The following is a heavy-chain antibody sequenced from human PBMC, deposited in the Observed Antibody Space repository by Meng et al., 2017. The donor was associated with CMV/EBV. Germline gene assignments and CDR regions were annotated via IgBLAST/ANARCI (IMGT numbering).Heavy chain of an antibody. CDR1: RCTLSTSGGG. D-gene: IGHD6-13*01. CDR2: IYWNDDN. V-gene: IGHV2-5*01. Sequence: TLNGTLARCTLSTSGGGVAWIRQPPGKALEWLALIYWNDDNRYSPSLKSRLTITKDTSKNQVVLTMTNMHPVDTATYYCAHWGAAADRWGQGTMVTVSS. CDR3: AHWGAAADR. J-gene: IGHJ4*02.